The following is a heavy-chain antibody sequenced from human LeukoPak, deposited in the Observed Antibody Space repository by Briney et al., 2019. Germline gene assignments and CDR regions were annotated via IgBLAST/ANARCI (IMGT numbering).Heavy chain of an antibody. CDR1: GFAFHHYA. CDR3: AKDTGGNGAYFYAMDV. CDR2: INWNSDTK. D-gene: IGHD4-23*01. J-gene: IGHJ6*02. V-gene: IGHV3-9*01. Sequence: GRSLRLSCVGSGFAFHHYAMHWVRRSPGKGLEWVSAINWNSDTKAYADSVKGRFTISRDRARNSLYLQMDSLRPEDTALYYCAKDTGGNGAYFYAMDVWGQGTSVTVSS.